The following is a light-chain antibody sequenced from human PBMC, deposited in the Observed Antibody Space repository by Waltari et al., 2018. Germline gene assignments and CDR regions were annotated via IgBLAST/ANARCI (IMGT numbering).Light chain of an antibody. CDR1: ESVDDL. J-gene: IGKJ2*01. CDR2: DAS. CDR3: QQYRMTPVT. V-gene: IGKV3-20*01. Sequence: EVLLTHSPGTLSLSPGERATLSCRASESVDDLLAWYQQKPGQAPRLLIYDASTRATGVPDRFSGSGSGTDFTLTISRLEAGDFALYYCQQYRMTPVTFGRGTKVEIK.